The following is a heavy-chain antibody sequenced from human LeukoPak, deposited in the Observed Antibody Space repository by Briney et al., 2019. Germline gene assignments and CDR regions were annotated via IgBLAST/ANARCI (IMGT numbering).Heavy chain of an antibody. V-gene: IGHV3-21*01. CDR3: ARGSTATTNPLFDY. Sequence: GGSLRLSCAASGFTFNTYDMNWVRQAPGKGLEWVSTIRSSSSNMYYADSVKGRFTISRDNAKNSLYLQMNSLRAEDTAVYYCARGSTATTNPLFDYWGQGTLVTVSS. CDR2: IRSSSSNM. J-gene: IGHJ4*02. D-gene: IGHD4-17*01. CDR1: GFTFNTYD.